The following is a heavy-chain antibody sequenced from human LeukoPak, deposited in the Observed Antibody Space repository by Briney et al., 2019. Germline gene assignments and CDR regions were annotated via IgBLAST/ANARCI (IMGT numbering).Heavy chain of an antibody. CDR2: ISGSGGTT. CDR3: ARGIDEWLYLNY. D-gene: IGHD3-3*01. V-gene: IGHV3-23*01. Sequence: GGSLRLSCVPSGFTFSSYAMSWVRQAPGKGLEWVSVISGSGGTTYYADSVKGRFTISRDNSKSTLYLQMNSLRAEDTAVYYCARGIDEWLYLNYWGQGALVTVSS. CDR1: GFTFSSYA. J-gene: IGHJ4*02.